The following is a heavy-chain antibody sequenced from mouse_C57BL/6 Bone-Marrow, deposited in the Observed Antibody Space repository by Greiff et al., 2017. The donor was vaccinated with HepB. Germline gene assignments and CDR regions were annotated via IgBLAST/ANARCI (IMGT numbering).Heavy chain of an antibody. CDR1: GYSFTGYY. D-gene: IGHD2-5*01. J-gene: IGHJ4*01. CDR3: ARWEDSNYDAMDY. V-gene: IGHV1-42*01. CDR2: INPSTGGT. Sequence: LVESGPELVKPGASVKISCKASGYSFTGYYMNWVKQSPEKSLEWIGEINPSTGGTTYNQKFKAKATLTVDKSSSTAYMQLKSLTSEDSAVYYCARWEDSNYDAMDYWGQGTSVTVSS.